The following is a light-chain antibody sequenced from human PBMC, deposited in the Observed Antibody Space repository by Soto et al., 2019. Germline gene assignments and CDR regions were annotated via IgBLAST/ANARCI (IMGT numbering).Light chain of an antibody. J-gene: IGKJ5*01. CDR3: QQYGSSAPIT. CDR2: GAS. CDR1: QSVSSNY. V-gene: IGKV3-20*01. Sequence: EIVLTQSPGTLSLSPGERATLSCRASQSVSSNYLAWYQQKPGQAPSLLIYGASSRATGIPDRFSGSGSGRDFPLTISRLEPEDFGMYYCQQYGSSAPITFGQGTRVEIE.